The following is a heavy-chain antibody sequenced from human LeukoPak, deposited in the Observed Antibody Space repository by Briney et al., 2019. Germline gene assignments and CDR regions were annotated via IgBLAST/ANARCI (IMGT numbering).Heavy chain of an antibody. V-gene: IGHV3-74*01. CDR3: ARGGPAGQTPDY. D-gene: IGHD5-12*01. Sequence: GGSLRLSCAASGFTFSSFWMHWVRQAPGEGLVWVSFINNDGSVASYADSVKGRFTISRDNAKNTVSLQMNSLGADGRAVYYCARGGPAGQTPDYWGHGTLVTVSS. CDR2: INNDGSVA. J-gene: IGHJ4*01. CDR1: GFTFSSFW.